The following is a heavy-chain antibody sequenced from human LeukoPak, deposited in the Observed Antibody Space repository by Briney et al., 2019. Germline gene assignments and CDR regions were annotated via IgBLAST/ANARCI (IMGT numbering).Heavy chain of an antibody. V-gene: IGHV4-38-2*02. J-gene: IGHJ6*02. CDR3: AREEGLGHYGMDV. Sequence: SETLSLTCTVSGYSISSGYYWGWIRQPPGKGLEWIGSIYHSGSTYYNPSLKSRVTISVDTSKNQFSLKLTSVTAADTAVYYCAREEGLGHYGMDVWGQGTTVTVSS. CDR1: GYSISSGYY. D-gene: IGHD7-27*01. CDR2: IYHSGST.